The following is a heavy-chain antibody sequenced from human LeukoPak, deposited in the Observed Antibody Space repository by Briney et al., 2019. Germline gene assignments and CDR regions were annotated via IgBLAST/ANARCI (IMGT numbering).Heavy chain of an antibody. CDR1: GYTFTSYG. CDR2: ISAYNGNT. D-gene: IGHD3-10*01. V-gene: IGHV1-18*01. J-gene: IGHJ4*02. Sequence: ASVKVSCKASGYTFTSYGISWVRQAPGQGLEWMGWISAYNGNTNYEQKLQGRVTMTTDTSTSTAYMELRSLRSDDTAVYYCARTLSSWFGEFYEWNDYWGQGTLVTVFS. CDR3: ARTLSSWFGEFYEWNDY.